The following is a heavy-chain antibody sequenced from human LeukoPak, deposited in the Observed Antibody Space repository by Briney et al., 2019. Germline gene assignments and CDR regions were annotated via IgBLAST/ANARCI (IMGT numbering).Heavy chain of an antibody. CDR3: ARGGGSGSYFGYYGMDV. CDR2: INHSGST. CDR1: GGSFSGYY. J-gene: IGHJ6*02. D-gene: IGHD3-10*01. Sequence: SETLSLTCAVYGGSFSGYYWSWIRQPPGKGLEWIGEINHSGSTNYNPSLKGRVTISVDTSKNQFSLKLSSVTAADTAVYYCARGGGSGSYFGYYGMDVWGQGTTVTVSS. V-gene: IGHV4-34*01.